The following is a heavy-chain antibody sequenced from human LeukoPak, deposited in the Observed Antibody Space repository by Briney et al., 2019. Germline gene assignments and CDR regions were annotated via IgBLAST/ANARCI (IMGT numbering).Heavy chain of an antibody. Sequence: SETLSLTCTVSGGSISSSSYYWGWIRQPPGKGLEWIGSIYYSGSTYYNPSLKSRVTISVDTSKNQFSLKLSSVTAADTAVYYCARAGGYSSGWFPSSDAFDIWGQGTMVTVSS. J-gene: IGHJ3*02. CDR3: ARAGGYSSGWFPSSDAFDI. D-gene: IGHD6-19*01. CDR1: GGSISSSSYY. V-gene: IGHV4-39*07. CDR2: IYYSGST.